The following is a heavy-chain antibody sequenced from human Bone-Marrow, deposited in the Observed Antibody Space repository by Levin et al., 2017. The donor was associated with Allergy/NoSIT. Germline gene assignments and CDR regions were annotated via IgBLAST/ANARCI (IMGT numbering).Heavy chain of an antibody. J-gene: IGHJ2*01. CDR2: IFPNDEK. D-gene: IGHD4-17*01. Sequence: SGPTLVKPTETLTLTCTVSGFSLSNTTVGVSWIRQPPGKALEWLAHIFPNDEKSYSISLKTRLTISKDTSKSQVVLTMTNMDPVDTATYSCVRIRGDDLGDWYFDLWGRGTLVTVSS. CDR3: VRIRGDDLGDWYFDL. V-gene: IGHV2-26*01. CDR1: GFSLSNTTVG.